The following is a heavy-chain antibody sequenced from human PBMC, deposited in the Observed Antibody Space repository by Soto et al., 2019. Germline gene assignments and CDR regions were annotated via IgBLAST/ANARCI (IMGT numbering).Heavy chain of an antibody. CDR3: AGSNHYETSGYLRH. V-gene: IGHV1-69*12. D-gene: IGHD3-22*01. CDR1: GGTLNIYA. J-gene: IGHJ4*02. CDR2: INPIFATP. Sequence: QVQLVQSGAEVRKPGSSVKVSCKASGGTLNIYAISWVRQARGQGLEWMGGINPIFATPNTAQKFLERVTLTADESTNTAFMELRSLRPDDTAVYYCAGSNHYETSGYLRHWGQGTLVSVSS.